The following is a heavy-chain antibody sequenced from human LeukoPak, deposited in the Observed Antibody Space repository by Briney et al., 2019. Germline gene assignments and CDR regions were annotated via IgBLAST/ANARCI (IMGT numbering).Heavy chain of an antibody. Sequence: ASVKVSCKASGYTFTGYYMHWVRQAPGQGLEWMGWINPNSGGTNYAQKFQGRVTMTRDTSISTAYMELSRLRSDDTAVYYCARGLIVVVPAATASALDIWGQGTMVTVSS. CDR1: GYTFTGYY. CDR3: ARGLIVVVPAATASALDI. J-gene: IGHJ3*02. V-gene: IGHV1-2*02. CDR2: INPNSGGT. D-gene: IGHD2-2*01.